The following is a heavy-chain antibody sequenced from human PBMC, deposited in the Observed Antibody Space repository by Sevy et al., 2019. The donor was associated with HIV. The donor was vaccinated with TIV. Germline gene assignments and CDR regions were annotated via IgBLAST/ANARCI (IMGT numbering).Heavy chain of an antibody. V-gene: IGHV3-30*04. J-gene: IGHJ5*01. CDR2: ISYDGSRT. D-gene: IGHD3-10*01. CDR1: GFTFSDYT. Sequence: GGSLRLSCAASGFTFSDYTIHWVHQAPGKGLEWVSVISYDGSRTSYADSVKGRFTISRDNSKNTLFLQMNSLRAEGTAVYYCTGVRGLLGWFDSWGQGTLVTVSS. CDR3: TGVRGLLGWFDS.